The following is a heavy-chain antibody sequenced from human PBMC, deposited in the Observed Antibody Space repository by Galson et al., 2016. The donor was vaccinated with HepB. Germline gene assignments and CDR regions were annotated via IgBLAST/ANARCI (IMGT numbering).Heavy chain of an antibody. Sequence: SLRLSCAASGFPFSSYAMSWVRQAPGKGLEWVSAISTSSDTTYYADSVKGRFTIFRDNSKSTLYLQMDTLRAEDTAVYYCYYYGMDVWGQGTTVTVSS. CDR3: YYYGMDV. V-gene: IGHV3-23*01. CDR1: GFPFSSYA. J-gene: IGHJ6*02. CDR2: ISTSSDTT.